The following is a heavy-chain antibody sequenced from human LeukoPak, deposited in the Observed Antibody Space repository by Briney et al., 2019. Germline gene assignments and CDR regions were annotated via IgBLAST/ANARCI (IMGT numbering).Heavy chain of an antibody. V-gene: IGHV3-30*04. D-gene: IGHD3-16*02. Sequence: GGSLRLSCAASGFTFSSYALHWVRQAPGKGLEWVAVISYDGSNKYYVDSVKGRFTISRDNSKNTLYLQMNSLRAEDTAVYYCARGLEYYDYVWGSHRFDVFDVWGQGTMVTVSS. J-gene: IGHJ3*01. CDR1: GFTFSSYA. CDR2: ISYDGSNK. CDR3: ARGLEYYDYVWGSHRFDVFDV.